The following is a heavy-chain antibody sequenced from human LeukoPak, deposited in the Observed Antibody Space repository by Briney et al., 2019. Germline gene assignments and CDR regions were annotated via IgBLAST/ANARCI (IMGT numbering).Heavy chain of an antibody. J-gene: IGHJ4*02. CDR2: IRYDGSNK. V-gene: IGHV3-30*02. D-gene: IGHD2-15*01. CDR3: AKRCSGGSCYSQIDS. Sequence: GGSLRLSCAASGFTFSSYGMHWVRQAPGKGLEWVAFIRYDGSNKYYADSVKGRFTISRDNSTNTLYLQMNSLRAEDAAVYYCAKRCSGGSCYSQIDSWGQGTLVTVSS. CDR1: GFTFSSYG.